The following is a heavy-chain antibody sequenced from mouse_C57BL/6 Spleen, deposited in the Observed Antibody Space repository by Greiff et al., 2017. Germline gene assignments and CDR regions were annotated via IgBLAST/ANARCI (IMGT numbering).Heavy chain of an antibody. J-gene: IGHJ4*01. CDR1: GYTFTDYE. CDR3: TRKPPYYYGRAGAMDY. D-gene: IGHD1-1*01. V-gene: IGHV1-15*01. Sequence: QVQLKESGAELVRPGASVTLSCKASGYTFTDYEMHWVKQTPVHGLEWIGAIDPETGGTAYNQKFKGKAILTADKSSSTAYMELRSLTSEDSAVYYCTRKPPYYYGRAGAMDYWGQGTSVTVSS. CDR2: IDPETGGT.